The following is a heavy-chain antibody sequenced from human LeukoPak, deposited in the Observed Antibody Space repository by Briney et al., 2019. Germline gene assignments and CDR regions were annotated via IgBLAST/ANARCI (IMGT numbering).Heavy chain of an antibody. CDR1: GGTFSSYA. D-gene: IGHD6-19*01. J-gene: IGHJ4*02. Sequence: SVKVSCKASGGTFSSYAISWVRQAPGQGLEWMGRIIPIFGTANYAQKFQGRVTITTDGSTSTAYMELSCLRSEDTAVYYCARTLMGSSGWYDYWGQGTLVTVSS. V-gene: IGHV1-69*05. CDR2: IIPIFGTA. CDR3: ARTLMGSSGWYDY.